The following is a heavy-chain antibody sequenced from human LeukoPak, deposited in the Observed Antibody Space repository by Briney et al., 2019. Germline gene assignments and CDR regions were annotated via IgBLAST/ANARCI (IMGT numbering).Heavy chain of an antibody. CDR1: GLTFSDYY. CDR2: ISSSGSTI. Sequence: GGSLILSCAASGLTFSDYYMSWIRQAPGKGLEWVSYISSSGSTIYYADSVKGRFTVSRDNARNSLELKMNSLRAEDTAVYYCARSRRDGDYLFNAFDIWGHGTMVTVSS. J-gene: IGHJ3*02. CDR3: ARSRRDGDYLFNAFDI. V-gene: IGHV3-11*04. D-gene: IGHD4-17*01.